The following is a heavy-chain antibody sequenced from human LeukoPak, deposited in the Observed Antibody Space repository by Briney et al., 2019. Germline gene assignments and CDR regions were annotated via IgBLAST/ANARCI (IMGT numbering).Heavy chain of an antibody. CDR3: ARENHGSFDY. J-gene: IGHJ4*02. CDR2: ISSSSTYI. V-gene: IGHV3-21*01. CDR1: GFSFSTYY. Sequence: GGSLRLSCAASGFSFSTYYVNWVRQAPGKGLEWVSCISSSSTYIYYADSVRGRFAISRDNAKNSLYPQMNSLRAKDTAVYYCARENHGSFDYWGQGSLVTVSS. D-gene: IGHD1-14*01.